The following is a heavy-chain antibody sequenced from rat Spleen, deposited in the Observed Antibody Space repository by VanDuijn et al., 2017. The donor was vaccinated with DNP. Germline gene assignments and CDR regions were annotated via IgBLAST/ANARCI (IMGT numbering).Heavy chain of an antibody. CDR2: ISYDGRAT. CDR3: AGRPPPTRGPFDY. J-gene: IGHJ2*01. CDR1: RITFSDHN. Sequence: EVQLVESGGGLVQPGRSLKLSCEVSRITFSDHNMAWVRQAPKKSLEWVAPISYDGRATYYQDSVQCRFPTSRDNAKSTLYLQMDSLRSEDTATYYCAGRPPPTRGPFDYWGQGVTVTVSS. D-gene: IGHD1-4*01. V-gene: IGHV5-7*01.